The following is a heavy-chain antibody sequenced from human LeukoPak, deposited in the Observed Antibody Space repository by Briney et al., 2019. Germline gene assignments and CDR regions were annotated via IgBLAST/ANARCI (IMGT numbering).Heavy chain of an antibody. J-gene: IGHJ4*02. Sequence: SETLSLTCTVSGGSLTYYYWGWIRQPPGKGLEWIGSIYYSGSTYYNPSLKSRVTISVDTSKNQFSLKLSSVTAADTAVYYCARGGMVRGVIPYYFDYWGQGTLVTVSS. CDR1: GGSLTYYY. CDR3: ARGGMVRGVIPYYFDY. D-gene: IGHD3-10*01. CDR2: IYYSGST. V-gene: IGHV4-39*07.